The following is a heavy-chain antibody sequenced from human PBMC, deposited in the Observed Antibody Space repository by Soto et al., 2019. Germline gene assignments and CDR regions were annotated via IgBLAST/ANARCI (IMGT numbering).Heavy chain of an antibody. CDR3: ASDHYGRGFSYADFDS. CDR1: GYTFTSYG. J-gene: IGHJ5*01. D-gene: IGHD5-18*01. Sequence: ASVKVSCKASGYTFTSYGISWVRQAPGQGLEWMGWISAYNGNTNYAQKLQGRVTMTTDTSTSTAYMELRSLRSDDTAVYYCASDHYGRGFSYADFDSWGQGTLVTVSS. CDR2: ISAYNGNT. V-gene: IGHV1-18*01.